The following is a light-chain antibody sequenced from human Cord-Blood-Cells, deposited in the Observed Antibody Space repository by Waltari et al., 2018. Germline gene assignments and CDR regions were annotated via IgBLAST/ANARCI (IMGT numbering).Light chain of an antibody. CDR2: DVS. CDR3: SSYTSSSTLV. Sequence: QSALTQPASVSGSPGQSITISCTGTSSDVGGYNYVSWYQQHPGKDPKLMIYDVSNRPSGVSNRVSGSKSGNTASLTISGLQAEDEADYYCSSYTSSSTLVFGVGTKLTVL. J-gene: IGLJ2*01. V-gene: IGLV2-14*01. CDR1: SSDVGGYNY.